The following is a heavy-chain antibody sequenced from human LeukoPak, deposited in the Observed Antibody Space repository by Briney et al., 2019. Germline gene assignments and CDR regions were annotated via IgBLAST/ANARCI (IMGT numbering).Heavy chain of an antibody. D-gene: IGHD6-13*01. CDR2: IIPIFGTA. CDR3: ARVISSSWYEGIFRY. V-gene: IGHV1-69*13. Sequence: GASVKVSCKASGGTFSSYAISWVRQAPGQGLEWMGGIIPIFGTANYAQKFQGRVTITADESTSTAYMELSSLRSEDTAVYYCARVISSSWYEGIFRYWGQGTLVTVSS. CDR1: GGTFSSYA. J-gene: IGHJ4*02.